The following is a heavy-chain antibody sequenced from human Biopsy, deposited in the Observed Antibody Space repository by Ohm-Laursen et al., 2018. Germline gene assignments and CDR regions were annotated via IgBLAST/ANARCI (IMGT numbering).Heavy chain of an antibody. CDR1: GFTFNVYS. J-gene: IGHJ6*02. CDR3: AWWYGDLFYYYNGMDV. CDR2: ITSRISST. Sequence: SLRLSCAASGFTFNVYSIVWVRPAPGKGLEWVSSITSRISSTYYADSVKGRVTISRDNANNSVSLQMNNLRVDDTAVYYCAWWYGDLFYYYNGMDVWGQGTTVTVSS. V-gene: IGHV3-21*01. D-gene: IGHD3-10*01.